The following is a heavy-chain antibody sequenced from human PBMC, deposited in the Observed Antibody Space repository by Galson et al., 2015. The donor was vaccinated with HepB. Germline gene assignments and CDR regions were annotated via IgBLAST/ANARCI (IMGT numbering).Heavy chain of an antibody. J-gene: IGHJ4*02. CDR2: ISAYNGNT. Sequence: SVKVSCKASGYTFTSYGISWVRQAPGQGLEWMGWISAYNGNTNYAQKLQGRVTMTTDTSTSTAYMELRSLRSDDTAVYYCAREAPAGIAVAGTTGPDYWGQGTLVTVSS. D-gene: IGHD6-19*01. CDR1: GYTFTSYG. V-gene: IGHV1-18*01. CDR3: AREAPAGIAVAGTTGPDY.